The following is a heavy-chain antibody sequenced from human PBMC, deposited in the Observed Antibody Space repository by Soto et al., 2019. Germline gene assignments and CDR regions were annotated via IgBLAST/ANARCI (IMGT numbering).Heavy chain of an antibody. J-gene: IGHJ4*02. D-gene: IGHD6-13*01. V-gene: IGHV4-39*01. CDR3: ASSFPPYSSSWYYFDY. CDR1: GGSISSSSYY. CDR2: IYYSGST. Sequence: PSETLSLTCTVSGGSISSSSYYWGWIRQPPGKGLEWIGSIYYSGSTYYNPSLKSRVTISVDTSKNQFSLKLSSVTAADTAVYYCASSFPPYSSSWYYFDYWGQGTLVTVS.